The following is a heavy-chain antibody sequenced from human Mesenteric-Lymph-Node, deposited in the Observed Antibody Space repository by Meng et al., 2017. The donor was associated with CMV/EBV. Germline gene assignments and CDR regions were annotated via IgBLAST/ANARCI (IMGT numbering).Heavy chain of an antibody. V-gene: IGHV4-4*02. Sequence: LTCAVSGDSMSRPTWWSWVRQPPGKGLEWIGQIDQNGGANYSPSLKSRVTMSVDRSKSQLSLTLRSVSAADTAVFYCARHQGFSFDYWGQGALVTVSS. CDR3: ARHQGFSFDY. CDR1: GDSMSRPTW. D-gene: IGHD2-2*01. CDR2: IDQNGGA. J-gene: IGHJ4*02.